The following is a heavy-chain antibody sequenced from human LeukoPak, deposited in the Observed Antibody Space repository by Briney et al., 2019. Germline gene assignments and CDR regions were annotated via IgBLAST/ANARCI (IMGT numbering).Heavy chain of an antibody. D-gene: IGHD3-22*01. CDR1: GGSISSYY. J-gene: IGHJ6*02. V-gene: IGHV4-59*08. CDR2: IYYSGST. CDR3: ARTYYYDSSGYYAPYYYYGMDV. Sequence: PSETLSLTCTVSGGSISSYYWSWIRQPPGKGLEWIGYIYYSGSTNYNPSLKSRVTISVDTSKNQFSLKLSSVTAADTAVYYCARTYYYDSSGYYAPYYYYGMDVWGQGTTVTVSS.